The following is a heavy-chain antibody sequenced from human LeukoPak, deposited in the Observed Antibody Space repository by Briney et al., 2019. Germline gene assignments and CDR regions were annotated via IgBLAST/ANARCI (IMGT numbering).Heavy chain of an antibody. CDR2: INHSGST. D-gene: IGHD3-3*01. J-gene: IGHJ4*02. V-gene: IGHV4-34*01. CDR3: ARLGPYYDFWSGYLPVDY. Sequence: PSETLSLTCAVYGGSFSGYYWSWIRRPPGKGLEWIGEINHSGSTNYNPSLKSRITISVDTSKNQFSLKLNSMTAADTAVYYCARLGPYYDFWSGYLPVDYWGQGTLVTVSS. CDR1: GGSFSGYY.